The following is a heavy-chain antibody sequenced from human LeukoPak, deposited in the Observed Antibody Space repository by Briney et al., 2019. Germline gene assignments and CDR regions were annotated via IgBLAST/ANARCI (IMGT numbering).Heavy chain of an antibody. CDR1: GFTFSTYA. D-gene: IGHD2-21*02. V-gene: IGHV3-30-3*01. Sequence: GRSLRLSCATYGFTFSTYAIHWVRQAPGKGLEWVAVISYDGSSKYYADSVRGRFTISRDNAKNSLYLQMNSLRAEDTAVYYCVRVRGDYYFDYWGQGTLVTVSS. CDR2: ISYDGSSK. CDR3: VRVRGDYYFDY. J-gene: IGHJ4*02.